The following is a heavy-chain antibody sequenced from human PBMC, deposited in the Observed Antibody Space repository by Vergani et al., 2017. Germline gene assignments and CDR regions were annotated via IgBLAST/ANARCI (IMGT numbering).Heavy chain of an antibody. CDR1: GGSISSSSYY. V-gene: IGHV4-39*02. J-gene: IGHJ4*02. CDR3: ARDQGYYDSSGYYGY. D-gene: IGHD3-22*01. Sequence: QVQLQESGPGLVKPSETLSLTCTVSGGSISSSSYYWGWIRQPPGKGLEWIGSIYYSGSTYYNPSLKSRVTISVDTSKNQFSLKLSSVTAADTAVYYCARDQGYYDSSGYYGYWGQGTLVTVSS. CDR2: IYYSGST.